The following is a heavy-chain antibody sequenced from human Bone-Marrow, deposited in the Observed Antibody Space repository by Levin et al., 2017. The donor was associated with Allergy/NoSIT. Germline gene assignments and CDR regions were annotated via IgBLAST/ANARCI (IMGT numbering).Heavy chain of an antibody. Sequence: GESLKISCAASGFTFSSYAMSWVRQAPGKGLEWVSAISGSGGTIYYADSVKGRFTISRDNSKNTQYLQMNSLRAEDTAVYYCAKDSGVSGRLRFDPWGQGTLVTVSS. J-gene: IGHJ5*02. CDR2: ISGSGGTI. CDR3: AKDSGVSGRLRFDP. CDR1: GFTFSSYA. D-gene: IGHD3-10*01. V-gene: IGHV3-23*01.